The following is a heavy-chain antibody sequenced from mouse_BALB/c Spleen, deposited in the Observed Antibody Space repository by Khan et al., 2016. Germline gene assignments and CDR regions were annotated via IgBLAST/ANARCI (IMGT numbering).Heavy chain of an antibody. CDR1: GYTFTNYG. Sequence: QIQLVQSGPELKKPGETVKISCKASGYTFTNYGMNWVKQAPGKGLKWMGWMNTYTGEPTYADDFKVRFAFSLKTSARTAYVQIVNLKNAATATYFFARNSSYYGSSSCAVSGAGSTSTVSS. CDR3: ARNSSYYGSSSCAV. J-gene: IGHJ1*01. V-gene: IGHV9-3-1*01. CDR2: MNTYTGEP. D-gene: IGHD1-1*01.